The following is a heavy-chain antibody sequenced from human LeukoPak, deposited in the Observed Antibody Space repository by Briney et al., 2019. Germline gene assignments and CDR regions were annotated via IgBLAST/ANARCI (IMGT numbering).Heavy chain of an antibody. CDR3: ARGPEGYSYGYQLDY. Sequence: SSETLSLTCTVSGGSISSYYWSWIRQPPGKGLEWIGYIYYSGSTNYNPSLKSRVTISVDTSKNQFSLKLSSVTAADTAVYYCARGPEGYSYGYQLDYWGQGTLVTVSS. V-gene: IGHV4-59*01. CDR2: IYYSGST. CDR1: GGSISSYY. D-gene: IGHD5-18*01. J-gene: IGHJ4*02.